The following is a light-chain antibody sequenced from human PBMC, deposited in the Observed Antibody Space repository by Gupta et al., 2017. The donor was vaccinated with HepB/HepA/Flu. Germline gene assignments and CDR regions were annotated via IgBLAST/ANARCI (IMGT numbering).Light chain of an antibody. J-gene: IGKJ5*01. CDR1: QGIGTW. CDR3: QQTNIFPLT. Sequence: DIQMTQSPSSVSASIGDRVTVTCRASQGIGTWLAWYQHKPGKAPKLLIYATSSLQSGVPSRFSGSGSGTDFTLTISSLQPEDFATYYCQQTNIFPLTFGQGTRLEIK. CDR2: ATS. V-gene: IGKV1-12*01.